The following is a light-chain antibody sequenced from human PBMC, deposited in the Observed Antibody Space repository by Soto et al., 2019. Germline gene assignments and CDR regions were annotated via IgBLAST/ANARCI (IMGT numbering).Light chain of an antibody. CDR2: GAY. J-gene: IGKJ1*01. V-gene: IGKV3-20*01. CDR3: QQYGTAPWT. Sequence: EVVLTQSPGTLSLSSGESATLSCRASQSVINSYLAWYQQKPGQAPRLLLYGAYNRATGIPDRFSGSGSGTDFTLTISRLEPEDFAVYYCQQYGTAPWTVGQGTKVDIK. CDR1: QSVINSY.